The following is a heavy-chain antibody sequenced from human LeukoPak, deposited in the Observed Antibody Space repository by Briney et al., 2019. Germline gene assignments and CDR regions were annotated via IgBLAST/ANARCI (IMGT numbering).Heavy chain of an antibody. V-gene: IGHV3-48*03. CDR3: AKDGPFGFDWLWYFDY. D-gene: IGHD3-9*01. CDR1: GFTFSSYE. Sequence: PGGSLRLSCAASGFTFSSYEMNWVRQAPGKGLEWVSYISSSGGTIYYADSVKGRFTISRDNAKNSLYLQMNSLRAEDTAVYYCAKDGPFGFDWLWYFDYWGPGNLVTVSS. J-gene: IGHJ4*02. CDR2: ISSSGGTI.